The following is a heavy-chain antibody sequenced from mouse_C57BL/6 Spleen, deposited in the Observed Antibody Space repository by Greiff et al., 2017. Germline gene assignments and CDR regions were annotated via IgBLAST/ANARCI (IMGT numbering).Heavy chain of an antibody. CDR3: AGRTAQAPFAY. CDR2: ISGGGGNT. V-gene: IGHV5-9*01. D-gene: IGHD3-2*02. CDR1: GFTFSSYT. Sequence: DVMLVESGGGLVKPGGSLKLSCAASGFTFSSYTMSWVRQTPEKRLEWVATISGGGGNTYYPDSVKGRFTISRDNAKNTLYLQMSSLRSEDTALYYCAGRTAQAPFAYWGQGTLVTVSA. J-gene: IGHJ3*01.